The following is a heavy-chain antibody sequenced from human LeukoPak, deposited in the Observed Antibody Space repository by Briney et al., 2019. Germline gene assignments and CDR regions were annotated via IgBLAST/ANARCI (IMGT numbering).Heavy chain of an antibody. J-gene: IGHJ4*02. D-gene: IGHD1-26*01. Sequence: GGSLRLSCAASGFTFSSYAMHWVRQAPGKGLEYVSTISSNGDSTYYANSVKGRFTISRDNSKNTLYLQMGSLRAEDMAVYYCAREAFAGTYERWGQGTLVTVSS. V-gene: IGHV3-64*01. CDR2: ISSNGDST. CDR3: AREAFAGTYER. CDR1: GFTFSSYA.